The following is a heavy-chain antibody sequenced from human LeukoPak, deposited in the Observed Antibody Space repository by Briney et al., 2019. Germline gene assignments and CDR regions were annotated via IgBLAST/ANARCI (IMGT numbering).Heavy chain of an antibody. CDR3: ARYGGVVPMGGNWFDP. D-gene: IGHD2-2*01. J-gene: IGHJ5*02. V-gene: IGHV4-59*01. CDR1: GGSISSYY. Sequence: SETLSLTCTVSGGSISSYYWSWIRQPPGKGLEWIGYIYYSDSTNYNPSLKSRVTISVDTSKNQFSLKLSSVTAADTAVLYCARYGGVVPMGGNWFDPWGQGTLVTVSS. CDR2: IYYSDST.